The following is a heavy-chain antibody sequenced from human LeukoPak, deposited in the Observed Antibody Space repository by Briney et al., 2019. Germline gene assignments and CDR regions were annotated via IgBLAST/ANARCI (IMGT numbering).Heavy chain of an antibody. CDR3: ASQLDSDYQGNHFDY. D-gene: IGHD5-12*01. CDR1: GFTFSSYW. CDR2: INSDGSNK. J-gene: IGHJ4*02. V-gene: IGHV3-74*01. Sequence: GGSLRLSCAASGFTFSSYWMHWVRRAPGKGLVWVSRINSDGSNKLYADSVKGRLTISRDNAKNTLYLQMNSLRAEDTAVYYCASQLDSDYQGNHFDYWGQGTRVTVSS.